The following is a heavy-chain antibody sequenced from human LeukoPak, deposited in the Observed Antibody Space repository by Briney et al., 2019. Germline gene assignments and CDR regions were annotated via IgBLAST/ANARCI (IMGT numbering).Heavy chain of an antibody. J-gene: IGHJ1*01. D-gene: IGHD3-9*01. Sequence: PGGSLRLSCAASGFTFSSYAMSWVRQAPGKGLEWVSAISGSGGSTYYADSVKGRFTISRDNSKNTLYLQMNSLRAEDTAIYYCAKDGAVGYDVLTAYSPEYFQHWGQGTLVTVSS. CDR1: GFTFSSYA. CDR2: ISGSGGST. CDR3: AKDGAVGYDVLTAYSPEYFQH. V-gene: IGHV3-23*01.